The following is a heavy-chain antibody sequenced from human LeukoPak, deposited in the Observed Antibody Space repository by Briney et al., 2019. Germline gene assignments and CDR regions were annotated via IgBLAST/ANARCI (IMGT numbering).Heavy chain of an antibody. D-gene: IGHD6-19*01. CDR3: AKDLSQWPFTSVFDY. Sequence: PGGSLRLSCAASGFTFSNYGMHWVRQAPGKGLEWVAVISYDGSNKYYADSVKGRFTISRDNSKNTLYLQMNSLRADDTAVYYCAKDLSQWPFTSVFDYWGQGTLVTVSS. V-gene: IGHV3-30*18. CDR2: ISYDGSNK. CDR1: GFTFSNYG. J-gene: IGHJ4*02.